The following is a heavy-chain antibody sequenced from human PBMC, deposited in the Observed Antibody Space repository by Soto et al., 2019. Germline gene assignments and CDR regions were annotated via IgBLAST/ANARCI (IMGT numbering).Heavy chain of an antibody. CDR2: ISSSSSYI. J-gene: IGHJ4*02. CDR3: ARGVGDEGFDY. V-gene: IGHV3-21*01. CDR1: GFTFSSYS. Sequence: GWSLRLSCAASGFTFSSYSMNWVRQAPGKGLEWVSSISSSSSYIYYADSVKGRFTISRDNAKNSLYLQMNSLRAEDTAVYYCARGVGDEGFDYWGQGTLVTVSS. D-gene: IGHD2-21*02.